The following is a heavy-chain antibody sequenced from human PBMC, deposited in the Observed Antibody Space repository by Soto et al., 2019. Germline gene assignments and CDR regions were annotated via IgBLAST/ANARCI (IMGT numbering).Heavy chain of an antibody. CDR2: VNPNSGNT. CDR1: GYTFTSYD. CDR3: AIEKADGDNPHDF. D-gene: IGHD4-17*01. Sequence: ASVKVSCKASGYTFTSYDINWVRQATGQGLEWMGWVNPNSGNTGYAQKFQGRVTMTRDTSISTAYMELSSLSSEDTAMYYCAIEKADGDNPHDFWGQGTQVTVSS. J-gene: IGHJ4*02. V-gene: IGHV1-8*01.